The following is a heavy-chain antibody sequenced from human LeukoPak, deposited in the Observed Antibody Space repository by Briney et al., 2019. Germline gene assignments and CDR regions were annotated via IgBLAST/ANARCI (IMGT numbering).Heavy chain of an antibody. D-gene: IGHD3-10*01. J-gene: IGHJ4*02. CDR1: GGTFSSYA. CDR3: ARGSALLWFWSGYYFDY. V-gene: IGHV1-69*04. Sequence: GASVKVSCKASGGTFSSYAISWVRQAPGQGLEWMGRIIPILGIANYAQKFQGRVTITADKSTSTAYMELSSLRSEDTAVYYCARGSALLWFWSGYYFDYWGQGTLVTVSS. CDR2: IIPILGIA.